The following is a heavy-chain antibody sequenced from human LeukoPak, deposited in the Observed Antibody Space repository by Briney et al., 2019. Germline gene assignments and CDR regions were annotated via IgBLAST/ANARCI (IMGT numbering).Heavy chain of an antibody. J-gene: IGHJ4*02. V-gene: IGHV1-8*02. D-gene: IGHD6-25*01. CDR2: MNPNSGNT. Sequence: GASVKISCKASGGTFSSYAINWVRQATGQGLEWMGWMNPNSGNTGYAQKFQGRVTMTRNTSISTAYMELSSLRSEDTAVYYCASILRGSEKGFDYWGQGTLVTVSS. CDR1: GGTFSSYA. CDR3: ASILRGSEKGFDY.